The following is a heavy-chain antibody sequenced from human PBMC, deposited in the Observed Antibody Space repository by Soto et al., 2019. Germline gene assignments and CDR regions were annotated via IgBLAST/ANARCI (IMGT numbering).Heavy chain of an antibody. D-gene: IGHD5-12*01. J-gene: IGHJ6*02. CDR2: ISYDGSNK. CDR3: AKGRSGYDYYYYYGMDV. V-gene: IGHV3-30*18. Sequence: GGSLRLSCAASGFTFSSYGMHWVRQAPGKGLEWVAVISYDGSNKYYADSVKGRFTISRDNSKNTLYLQMNSLRAEDKAVYYCAKGRSGYDYYYYYGMDVWGQGTTVTVSS. CDR1: GFTFSSYG.